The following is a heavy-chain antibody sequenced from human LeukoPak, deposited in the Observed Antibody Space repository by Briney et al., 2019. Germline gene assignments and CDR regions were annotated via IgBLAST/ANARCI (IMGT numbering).Heavy chain of an antibody. D-gene: IGHD1-26*01. CDR1: GFTFSSYA. CDR2: ISYDGSNR. Sequence: GGSLRLPCAASGFTFSSYAIHWVRQAPGKGLDWVAVISYDGSNRYYADSVKDRFTISRDTSKNTVYLQMNSLTAGDTAVYYCARSNSGTYSHFDHWGQGTLVTVAS. J-gene: IGHJ4*02. CDR3: ARSNSGTYSHFDH. V-gene: IGHV3-30-3*01.